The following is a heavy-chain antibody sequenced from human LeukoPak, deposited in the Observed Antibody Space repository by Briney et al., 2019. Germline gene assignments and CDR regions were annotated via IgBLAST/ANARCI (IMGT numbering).Heavy chain of an antibody. CDR2: IYTSGST. Sequence: SETLSLTCTVSGGSISSYYWSWIRQPAGKGLEWIGRIYTSGSTNYNPSLKSRVTMSVDTSKNQFSLKLSSVTAADTAVYYCARGGGDYERGYFDYWGQGTLVTVSS. D-gene: IGHD4-17*01. J-gene: IGHJ4*02. CDR1: GGSISSYY. CDR3: ARGGGDYERGYFDY. V-gene: IGHV4-4*07.